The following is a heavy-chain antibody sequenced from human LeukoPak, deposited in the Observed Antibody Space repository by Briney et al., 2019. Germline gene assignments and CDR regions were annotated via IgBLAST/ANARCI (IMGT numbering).Heavy chain of an antibody. Sequence: PSETLSLTCTVSGDSMSSSHYYWVWIRQSPGKGLEWIGSIYYGGSTYSNPSLKSRVTISSDTSKNQFSLKLSSVTAADTAVYYCASRRTVVTQAEDYWGQGTLVTVSS. CDR2: IYYGGST. J-gene: IGHJ4*02. CDR1: GDSMSSSHYY. CDR3: ASRRTVVTQAEDY. D-gene: IGHD4-23*01. V-gene: IGHV4-39*01.